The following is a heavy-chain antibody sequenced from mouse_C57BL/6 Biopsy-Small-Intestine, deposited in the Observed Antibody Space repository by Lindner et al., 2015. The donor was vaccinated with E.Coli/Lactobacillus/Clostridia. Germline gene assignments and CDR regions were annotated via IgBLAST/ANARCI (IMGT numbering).Heavy chain of an antibody. CDR1: GYTFTDYY. D-gene: IGHD2-1*01. CDR3: ARVAVTGKMESHH. V-gene: IGHV1-18*01. Sequence: SVKVSCKASGYTFTDYYLHWVRQAPGQGLEWMGWINGNSGGTNYAQRFQGRVTMTRDTSISTAYMELSGLRSDDTAVYYCARVAVTGKMESHHWGQGTLVTVS. J-gene: IGHJ3*01. CDR2: INGNSGGT.